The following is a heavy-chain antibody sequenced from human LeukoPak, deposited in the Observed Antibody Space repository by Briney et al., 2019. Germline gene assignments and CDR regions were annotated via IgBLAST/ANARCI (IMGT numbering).Heavy chain of an antibody. J-gene: IGHJ6*03. V-gene: IGHV1-69*05. CDR2: IIPIFGTA. Sequence: SVKVSCKASGGTFSSYAISWVRQAPGQGLEWMGGIIPIFGTANYAQKFQGRVTITTDESTSTAYMELSSLRSEDTAVYYCARVAAARPVYYYYYYMDVWGKETTVTVSS. CDR1: GGTFSSYA. D-gene: IGHD6-6*01. CDR3: ARVAAARPVYYYYYYMDV.